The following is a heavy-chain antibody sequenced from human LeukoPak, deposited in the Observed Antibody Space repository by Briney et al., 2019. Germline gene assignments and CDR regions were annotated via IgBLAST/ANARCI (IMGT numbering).Heavy chain of an antibody. CDR3: AGDHYLALKY. J-gene: IGHJ4*01. D-gene: IGHD1-14*01. Sequence: PSETLSLSCAVYGGSFSEYYWSWVRQPPGKGLEWIGEISPSGLTNHNPSLKSRVTISTDTSKNQFSLKQSSVTAADTAVYYCAGDHYLALKYWGHGLLVTVSS. CDR2: ISPSGLT. V-gene: IGHV4-34*01. CDR1: GGSFSEYY.